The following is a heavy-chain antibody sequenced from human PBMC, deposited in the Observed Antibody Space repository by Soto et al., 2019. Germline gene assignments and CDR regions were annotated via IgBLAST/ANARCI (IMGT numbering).Heavy chain of an antibody. CDR3: ARGGRGRGGAATLN. Sequence: SETLSLTCSVSGGSISNPIYYWAWIRQPPGKGLEWIGEINHSGSTNYNPSLKSRVTISVDTSKNQFSLKLSSVTAADTAVYYCARGGRGRGGAATLNWGQGTLVTVSS. J-gene: IGHJ4*02. V-gene: IGHV4-39*07. D-gene: IGHD3-16*01. CDR2: INHSGST. CDR1: GGSISNPIYY.